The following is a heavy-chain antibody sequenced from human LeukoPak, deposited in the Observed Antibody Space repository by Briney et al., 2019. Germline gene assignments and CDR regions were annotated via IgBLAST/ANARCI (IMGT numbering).Heavy chain of an antibody. V-gene: IGHV1-3*03. CDR2: INAGNGNT. J-gene: IGHJ4*02. CDR3: ARGTGTSDYNPLAY. CDR1: GYTFTSYA. Sequence: ASVKVSCKASGYTFTSYAMHWVRQAPGQRLEWMGSINAGNGNTKYSQEFQGRVTITRDTSASTAYMELSSLRSEDMAVYYCARGTGTSDYNPLAYWGQGTLVTVSS. D-gene: IGHD1-7*01.